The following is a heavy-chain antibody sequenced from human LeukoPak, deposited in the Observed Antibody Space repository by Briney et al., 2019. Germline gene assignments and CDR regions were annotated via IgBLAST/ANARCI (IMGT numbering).Heavy chain of an antibody. CDR2: IKLDGGEN. Sequence: GGSLRLSCAASGFTFSTYWMNWVRQAPGKGLEWVASIKLDGGENYYVDSVKGRFTISRDNAKNSLSLQMNSLRAEDTAVYYCARGRSGSGNYYHAAFDIWGQGTMVTISS. CDR3: ARGRSGSGNYYHAAFDI. J-gene: IGHJ3*02. CDR1: GFTFSTYW. D-gene: IGHD3-10*01. V-gene: IGHV3-7*01.